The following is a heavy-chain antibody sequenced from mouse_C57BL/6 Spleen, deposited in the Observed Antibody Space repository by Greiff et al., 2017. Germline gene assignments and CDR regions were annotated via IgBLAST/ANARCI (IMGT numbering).Heavy chain of an antibody. J-gene: IGHJ2*01. CDR2: INPGSGST. D-gene: IGHD4-1*01. V-gene: IGHV1-55*01. CDR1: GYTFTSYW. Sequence: LQLQQPEAELVKPGASVKMSCKASGYTFTSYWITWVKQRPGQGLEWIGDINPGSGSTNYNEKFKSKATLTVDTSSSTAYRQLSRLTSEESAVYCCARWTGSSSWFDYWGQGTTVTVSS. CDR3: ARWTGSSSWFDY.